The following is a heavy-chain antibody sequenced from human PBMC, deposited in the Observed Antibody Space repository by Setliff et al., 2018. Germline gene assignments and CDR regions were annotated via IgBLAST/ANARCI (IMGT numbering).Heavy chain of an antibody. CDR2: INSGGSST. Sequence: GGSLRLSCAASGFTFSSSSMTWVRQAPGKGLEWVSAINSGGSSTYYADSVKGRFTISRDKAHHSLFLQMNSLRAEDTATYYCAKDRVNDGIWEFDSWGQGLLVTVSS. V-gene: IGHV3-23*01. CDR3: AKDRVNDGIWEFDS. J-gene: IGHJ4*02. D-gene: IGHD1-20*01. CDR1: GFTFSSSS.